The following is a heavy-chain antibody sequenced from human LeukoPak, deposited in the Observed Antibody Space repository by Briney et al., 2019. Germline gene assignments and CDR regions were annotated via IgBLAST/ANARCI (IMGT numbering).Heavy chain of an antibody. J-gene: IGHJ6*03. CDR1: GYTFTSYG. CDR3: ARDDILTGYTSHTSYYYYYMDV. Sequence: ASVKVSCKASGYTFTSYGISWVRQAPGQGLEWMGWISAYNGNTNYAQKLQGRVTMTSDTSTSTAYMELRSLRSDDTAVYCCARDDILTGYTSHTSYYYYYMDVWGKGTTVTVSS. D-gene: IGHD3-9*01. CDR2: ISAYNGNT. V-gene: IGHV1-18*01.